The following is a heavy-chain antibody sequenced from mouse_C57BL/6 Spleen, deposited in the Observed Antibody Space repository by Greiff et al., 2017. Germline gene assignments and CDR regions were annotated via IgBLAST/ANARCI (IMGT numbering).Heavy chain of an antibody. CDR2: SRNKANDYTT. CDR3: ARDGVGQGYFDV. D-gene: IGHD3-3*01. CDR1: GFTFSDFY. Sequence: EVQLVESGGGLVQSGRSLRLSCATSGFTFSDFYMEWVRQAPGKGLEWIAASRNKANDYTTEYSASVKGRFIVSRDTSQSILYLQMNALRAEDTAIYYCARDGVGQGYFDVWGTGTTVTVSS. V-gene: IGHV7-1*01. J-gene: IGHJ1*03.